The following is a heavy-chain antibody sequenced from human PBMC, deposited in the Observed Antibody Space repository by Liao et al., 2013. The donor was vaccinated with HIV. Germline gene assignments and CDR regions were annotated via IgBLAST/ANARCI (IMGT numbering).Heavy chain of an antibody. CDR1: GGSISSYY. D-gene: IGHD3-10*01. CDR3: AREGLTWGGLDS. CDR2: IYYTGTT. Sequence: QVLLQESGPGLVKPSETLSLTCTVSGGSISSYYWSWIRQPPGKGLEWIGYIYYTGTTNYNPSLKSRVTISVDTSKNQFSLKLSSVTAADTAVYYCAREGLTWGGLDSWGQGTLVTVSS. V-gene: IGHV4-59*01. J-gene: IGHJ4*02.